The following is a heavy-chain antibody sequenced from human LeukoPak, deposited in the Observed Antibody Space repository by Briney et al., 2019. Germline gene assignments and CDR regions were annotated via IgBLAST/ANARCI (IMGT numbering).Heavy chain of an antibody. Sequence: SETLSLTCTVSGGSISSYFWTWIRQPPGKGLEWIGYIYDSGSTSYNPSLKSRVTISVDTSKNQFSLKLSSVTAADTAVYYCARLRTRDGYNYIDYWGQETLVTVSS. D-gene: IGHD5-24*01. CDR1: GGSISSYF. V-gene: IGHV4-59*08. CDR3: ARLRTRDGYNYIDY. CDR2: IYDSGST. J-gene: IGHJ4*02.